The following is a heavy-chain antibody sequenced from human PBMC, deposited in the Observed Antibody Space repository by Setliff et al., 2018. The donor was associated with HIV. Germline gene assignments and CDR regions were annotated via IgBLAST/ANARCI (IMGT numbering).Heavy chain of an antibody. CDR2: ISGSGGST. D-gene: IGHD3-10*01. J-gene: IGHJ5*02. Sequence: GGSLRLSCAASGFTFSSYAMSWVRQAPGKGLEWVSAISGSGGSTYYADSVKGRFSISRDKSKNTLYLQMNSLRAEDTAVYYCATYADRESNRFDPWGQGILVTVSS. CDR1: GFTFSSYA. CDR3: ATYADRESNRFDP. V-gene: IGHV3-23*01.